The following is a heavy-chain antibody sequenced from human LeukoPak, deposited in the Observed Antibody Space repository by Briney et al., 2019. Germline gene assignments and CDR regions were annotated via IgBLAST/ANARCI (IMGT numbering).Heavy chain of an antibody. CDR1: GFTFSSYE. D-gene: IGHD6-6*01. Sequence: TGGSLRLSCAASGFTFSSYEMNWVRQAPGKGLEWVSYISSSGSTIYYADSVKGRFTISRDNPKNSLYLQMNSLRAEDTAVYYCARSSSSWRPVPHAFDIWGQGTMVTVSS. CDR2: ISSSGSTI. J-gene: IGHJ3*02. CDR3: ARSSSSWRPVPHAFDI. V-gene: IGHV3-48*03.